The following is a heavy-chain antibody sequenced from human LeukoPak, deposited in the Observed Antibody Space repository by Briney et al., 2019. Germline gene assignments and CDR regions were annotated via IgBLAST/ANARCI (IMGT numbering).Heavy chain of an antibody. CDR2: ISWNSVGI. J-gene: IGHJ4*02. CDR3: AKDRLSGIRGALGH. CDR1: GFTFDDYA. V-gene: IGHV3-9*01. D-gene: IGHD3-10*01. Sequence: PGGSLRLSCAASGFTFDDYAMYWVRQAPGKGLEWVSGISWNSVGIGYADSVRGRFTISRDNARNSLYLQMNSLRAEDTASYYCAKDRLSGIRGALGHWGQGTLVTVSS.